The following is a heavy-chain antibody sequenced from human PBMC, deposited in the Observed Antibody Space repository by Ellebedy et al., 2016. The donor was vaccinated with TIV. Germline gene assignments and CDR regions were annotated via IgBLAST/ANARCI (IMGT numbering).Heavy chain of an antibody. CDR3: AGGSYTPYGMDV. CDR2: SYYIGTT. CDR1: GGSVSSGSHY. V-gene: IGHV4-61*01. D-gene: IGHD1-26*01. J-gene: IGHJ6*02. Sequence: SETLSLTCTVSGGSVSSGSHYWNWIWQPPGTGLEWIGYSYYIGTTNYNPSLKSRVTISEDTSKNQFSLRLSSVTAADTAVYYCAGGSYTPYGMDVWGRGTTVIVSS.